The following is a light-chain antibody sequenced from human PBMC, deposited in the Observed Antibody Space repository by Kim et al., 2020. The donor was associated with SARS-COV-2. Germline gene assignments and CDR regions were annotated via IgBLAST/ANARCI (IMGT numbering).Light chain of an antibody. V-gene: IGKV1-5*01. Sequence: DIQMTQSPSTLSASVGDRVTITCRASQTIGSWLAWYQQKPGKAPKLLIYDASRVESGVPSRFSGSESGTEFTLTISSLQPDDFATYYCQQYDSYSSTFGQGTTLEI. CDR3: QQYDSYSST. CDR1: QTIGSW. J-gene: IGKJ2*01. CDR2: DAS.